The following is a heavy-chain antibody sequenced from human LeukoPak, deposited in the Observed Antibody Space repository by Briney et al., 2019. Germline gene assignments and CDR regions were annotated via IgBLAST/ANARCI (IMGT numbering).Heavy chain of an antibody. J-gene: IGHJ4*02. Sequence: GGSLRLSCAASGFTFDDYAMHWVRQAPGKGLEWVSGISWNSRSIGYADSVKGRFTISRDNAKNSLYLQMNSLRAEDTALYYCARGQQLVESFDYWGQGTLVTVSS. V-gene: IGHV3-9*01. CDR3: ARGQQLVESFDY. D-gene: IGHD6-13*01. CDR1: GFTFDDYA. CDR2: ISWNSRSI.